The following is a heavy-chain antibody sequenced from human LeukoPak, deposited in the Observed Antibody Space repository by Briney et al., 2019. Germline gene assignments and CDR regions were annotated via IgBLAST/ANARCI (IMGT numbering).Heavy chain of an antibody. Sequence: GGSLRLSCAASGFTFSSYSMNWVRQAPGEGLKWVSYISSSSSTIYYADSVKGRFTISRDNAKNSLYLQMNSLRAEDTAVYYCARVPYYDFWSGYYFDYWGQGTLVTVSS. V-gene: IGHV3-48*01. CDR3: ARVPYYDFWSGYYFDY. J-gene: IGHJ4*02. CDR1: GFTFSSYS. D-gene: IGHD3-3*01. CDR2: ISSSSSTI.